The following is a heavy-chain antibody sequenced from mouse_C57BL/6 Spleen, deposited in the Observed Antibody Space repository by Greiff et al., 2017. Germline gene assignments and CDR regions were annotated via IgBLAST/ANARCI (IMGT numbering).Heavy chain of an antibody. CDR3: ARSYYGSSYPSWFAY. CDR1: GYTFTDYN. D-gene: IGHD1-1*01. V-gene: IGHV1-22*01. J-gene: IGHJ3*01. Sequence: DVKLVESGPELVKPGASVKMSCKASGYTFTDYNMHWVKQSHGKSLEWIGYINPNNGGTSYNQKFKGKATLTVNKSSSTAYMELRSLTSEDSAVYYCARSYYGSSYPSWFAYWGQGTLVTVSA. CDR2: INPNNGGT.